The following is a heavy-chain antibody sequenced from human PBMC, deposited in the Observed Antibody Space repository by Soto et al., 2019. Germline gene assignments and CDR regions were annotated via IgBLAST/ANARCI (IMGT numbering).Heavy chain of an antibody. CDR1: GFTFGSYA. CDR3: ANGRYYGGNFPFFDY. J-gene: IGHJ4*02. Sequence: GGSLRLSCAASGFTFGSYAMSWVRQAPGRGLEWVPSITGHSTHYADSVKGRFTISRDNSKNTLYLQMNSLRAEDTAVYFCANGRYYGGNFPFFDYWGQGALVTVSS. CDR2: ITGHST. D-gene: IGHD2-21*02. V-gene: IGHV3-23*01.